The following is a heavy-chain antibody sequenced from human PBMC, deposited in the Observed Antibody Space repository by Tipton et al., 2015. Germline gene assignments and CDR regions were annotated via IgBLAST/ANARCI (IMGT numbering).Heavy chain of an antibody. V-gene: IGHV3-21*04. CDR1: GFTFSSYS. CDR3: ARDYSDRSGYFDY. CDR2: ITSSSSYI. Sequence: GSLRLSCAASGFTFSSYSMNWVRQAPGKGLEWVSSITSSSSYIYYADSVKGRFTVSRDNAKKSLYLQMNSLRAEDTAVYYCARDYSDRSGYFDYWGQGTLVTVSS. J-gene: IGHJ4*02. D-gene: IGHD3-22*01.